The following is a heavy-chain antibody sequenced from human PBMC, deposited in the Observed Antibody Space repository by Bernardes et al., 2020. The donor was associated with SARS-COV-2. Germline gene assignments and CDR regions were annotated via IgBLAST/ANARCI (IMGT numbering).Heavy chain of an antibody. Sequence: GGSLRLSCGASGITFNTLWMHWVRPAPGEGLVWVARIAGDGTSVTYADSVKGRFTISRDNAKNTLYLQMNTLRAEDTAVYYCAGTSGTCCDYWGQGSLVTVSS. CDR2: IAGDGTSV. J-gene: IGHJ4*02. V-gene: IGHV3-74*03. D-gene: IGHD5-12*01. CDR3: AGTSGTCCDY. CDR1: GITFNTLW.